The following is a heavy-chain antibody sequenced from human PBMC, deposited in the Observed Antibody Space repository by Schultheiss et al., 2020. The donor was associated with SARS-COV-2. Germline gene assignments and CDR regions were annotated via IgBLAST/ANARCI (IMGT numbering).Heavy chain of an antibody. V-gene: IGHV4-31*01. CDR2: IYYSGST. CDR1: GGSISSGGYY. D-gene: IGHD1-1*01. Sequence: LRLSCTVSGGSISSGGYYWSWIRQHPGKGLEWIGYIYYSGSTYYNPSLKSLVTISVDTSKNQFSLNLNSVTAADTAVYYCARDLEVVGAPWGQGTLVTVSS. CDR3: ARDLEVVGAP. J-gene: IGHJ5*02.